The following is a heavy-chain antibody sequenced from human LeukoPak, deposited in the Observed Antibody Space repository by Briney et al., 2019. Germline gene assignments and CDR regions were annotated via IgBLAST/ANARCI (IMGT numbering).Heavy chain of an antibody. V-gene: IGHV1-2*02. CDR1: GYTFTGYY. D-gene: IGHD6-19*01. J-gene: IGHJ4*02. CDR2: INPNSGGT. CDR3: ARSRRIAVAGTFVY. Sequence: GASVKVSCKASGYTFTGYYMHWVRQAPGQGLEWMGWINPNSGGTNYAQKFQGRVTMTRDTSISTAYMELSRLRSDDTAVYYCARSRRIAVAGTFVYWGQGTLVTVSS.